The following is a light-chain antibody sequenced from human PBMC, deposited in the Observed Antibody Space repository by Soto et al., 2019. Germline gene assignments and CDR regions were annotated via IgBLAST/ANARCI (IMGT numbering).Light chain of an antibody. V-gene: IGLV1-51*01. Sequence: QSVLTQPPSVSAAPGQEVTISCSGSSSNIGSNSVSWYQQLPGTAPQLLIHGNDRRPSGIPDRFSGSKSGTSATLGITGLQTGDEADYFCGTWDDGLSTGVFGGGTKLTVL. CDR3: GTWDDGLSTGV. CDR2: GND. CDR1: SSNIGSNS. J-gene: IGLJ3*02.